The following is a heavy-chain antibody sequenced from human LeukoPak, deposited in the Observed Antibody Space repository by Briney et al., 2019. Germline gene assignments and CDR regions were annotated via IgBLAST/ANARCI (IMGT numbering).Heavy chain of an antibody. CDR1: GVAISRGGYA. D-gene: IGHD2-8*01. Sequence: ASETLSLTCAVSGVAISRGGYAWSWIRQPAGKGLEWIVRIYTSGSTNYNPSLKSRVTMSVDTSKNQFSLKLSSVTAADTAVYYCARTSANLGYCTNGVCLPRGHWFDPWGQGTLVTVSS. V-gene: IGHV4-61*02. J-gene: IGHJ5*02. CDR2: IYTSGST. CDR3: ARTSANLGYCTNGVCLPRGHWFDP.